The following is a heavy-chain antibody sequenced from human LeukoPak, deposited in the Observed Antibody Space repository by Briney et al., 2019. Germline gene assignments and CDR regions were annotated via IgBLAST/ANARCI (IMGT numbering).Heavy chain of an antibody. V-gene: IGHV3-23*01. CDR2: ISGSGTNT. CDR3: AXRXLSXGSGIGNWFDS. Sequence: GGSLRLSCAASGFTFDTYALSWVRRAPGKGLEWVSAISGSGTNTYYADSVKGRFTISRDNSKGTVFLQMNSLRAEDTALYYCAXRXLSXGSGIGNWFDSWGQGTLDTVSS. J-gene: IGHJ5*01. D-gene: IGHD2/OR15-2a*01. CDR1: GFTFDTYA.